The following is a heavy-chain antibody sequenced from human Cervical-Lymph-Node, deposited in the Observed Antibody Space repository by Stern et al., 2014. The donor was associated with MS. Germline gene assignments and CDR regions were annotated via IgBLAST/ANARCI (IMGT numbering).Heavy chain of an antibody. D-gene: IGHD5-18*01. CDR3: ARGRYSYTYRGFWEDY. Sequence: QVQLQESGPGLVKPSETLSLTCTVSGGSVSSGTYYWSWIRQPPGKGLEWIGYISYSGSTNYNPSLKSRVTISVDTSKNQFSLKLSSMTAADTAVYYCARGRYSYTYRGFWEDYWGQGTLVTVSS. CDR2: ISYSGST. J-gene: IGHJ4*02. CDR1: GGSVSSGTYY. V-gene: IGHV4-61*01.